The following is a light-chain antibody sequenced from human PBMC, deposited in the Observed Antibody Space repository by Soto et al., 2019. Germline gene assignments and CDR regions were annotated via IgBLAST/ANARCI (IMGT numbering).Light chain of an antibody. CDR2: GAF. J-gene: IGKJ1*01. Sequence: VVLSRSPGTLSLSPGERATLSCRASQSVSNNYLAWYQQKSGQAPRLLIYGAFSRANGIPVRFSGSASGTDFTLIISRLEPEDVAVYYCQQYGSLPKTFGQGTKVDI. CDR3: QQYGSLPKT. CDR1: QSVSNNY. V-gene: IGKV3-20*01.